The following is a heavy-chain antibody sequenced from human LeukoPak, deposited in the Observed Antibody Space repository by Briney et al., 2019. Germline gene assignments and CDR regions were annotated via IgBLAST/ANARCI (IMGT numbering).Heavy chain of an antibody. J-gene: IGHJ4*02. CDR2: ISYDGSNK. CDR1: GFTFSNYG. D-gene: IGHD3-22*01. CDR3: AKISLDYYDSSGYSDIFDY. Sequence: PGRSLRLSCAASGFTFSNYGMHWVRQAPGKGLEWVAVISYDGSNKYYADSVKGRFTISRDNSKNTLYLQMNSLRPEDTAVYYCAKISLDYYDSSGYSDIFDYWGQGTLVTVSS. V-gene: IGHV3-30*18.